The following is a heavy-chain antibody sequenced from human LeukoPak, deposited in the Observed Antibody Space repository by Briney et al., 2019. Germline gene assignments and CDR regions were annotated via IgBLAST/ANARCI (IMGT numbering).Heavy chain of an antibody. J-gene: IGHJ4*02. V-gene: IGHV3-74*01. CDR2: INSDGSST. D-gene: IGHD5-18*01. CDR3: ARDRRYSYVDY. Sequence: PGGSLRLSCAASGFIFSSYWMHWVRQAPGKGLVWVSRINSDGSSTSYADSVKGRFTISRDNAKNTLYLQMNSLRAEDTAVYYCARDRRYSYVDYWGQGTLVTVSS. CDR1: GFIFSSYW.